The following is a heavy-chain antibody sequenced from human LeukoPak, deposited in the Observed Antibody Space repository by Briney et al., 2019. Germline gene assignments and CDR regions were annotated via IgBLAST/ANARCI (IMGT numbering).Heavy chain of an antibody. CDR3: ARAHYDFWSGYEPYYFDY. CDR2: ISSSSSYI. D-gene: IGHD3-3*01. J-gene: IGHJ4*02. Sequence: PGGSLRLSCAASGFTFSSYSMNWVRQAPGKGLEWVSSISSSSSYIYYADSVKGRFTISRDNAKNSLYLQMNSLRAEDTAVYYCARAHYDFWSGYEPYYFDYWGQGTLVTVSS. V-gene: IGHV3-21*01. CDR1: GFTFSSYS.